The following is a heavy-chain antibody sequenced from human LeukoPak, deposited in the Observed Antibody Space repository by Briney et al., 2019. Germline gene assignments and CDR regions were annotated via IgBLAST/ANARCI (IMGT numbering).Heavy chain of an antibody. V-gene: IGHV3-30*18. CDR2: ISYDGSNK. Sequence: GGSLRLSCAASGFTFSSYGMHWVRQAPGKGLEWVAVISYDGSNKYYADSVKGRFTISRDNSKNTLYLQMNSLRAEDTAVYYCAKGTGSSSWFKEEYSSGSECYYYGMDVWGQGTTVTVSS. CDR1: GFTFSSYG. J-gene: IGHJ6*02. D-gene: IGHD6-13*01. CDR3: AKGTGSSSWFKEEYSSGSECYYYGMDV.